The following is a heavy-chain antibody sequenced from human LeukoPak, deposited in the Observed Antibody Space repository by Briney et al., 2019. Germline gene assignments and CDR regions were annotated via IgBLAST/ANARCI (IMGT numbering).Heavy chain of an antibody. V-gene: IGHV3-74*01. CDR2: INDDGSAT. J-gene: IGHJ4*02. CDR3: AREILAPGKTHDY. CDR1: GFTFSNYW. Sequence: GGSLRLSCAASGFTFSNYWMHWVRQVPGKGLVWVSRINDDGSATFYADSVKGRFTISRDNAKNTLFLQINSLRAEDTAVYYCAREILAPGKTHDYWGQGTLVTVTS.